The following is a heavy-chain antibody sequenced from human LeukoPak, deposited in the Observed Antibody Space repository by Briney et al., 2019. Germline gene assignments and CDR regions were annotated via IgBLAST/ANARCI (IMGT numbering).Heavy chain of an antibody. J-gene: IGHJ4*02. CDR2: ISSSRSTI. CDR1: GFTFSDDY. V-gene: IGHV3-11*01. CDR3: ASNLLPSGGIDY. D-gene: IGHD3-16*01. Sequence: GGSLRLSCAASGFTFSDDYMCWGRQALGEGLECGSYISSSRSTIYYADSVKGRFTISRDNAKNSLYLQMNRLSAEATAVYYCASNLLPSGGIDYWGQGTLVTVSS.